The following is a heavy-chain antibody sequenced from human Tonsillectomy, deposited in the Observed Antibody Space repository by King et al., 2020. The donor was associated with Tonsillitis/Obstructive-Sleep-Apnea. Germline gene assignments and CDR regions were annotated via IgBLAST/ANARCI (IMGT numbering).Heavy chain of an antibody. J-gene: IGHJ4*02. CDR2: IYYSGST. V-gene: IGHV4-59*01. CDR1: GGSISNYY. CDR3: ARVGYSFASDY. D-gene: IGHD5-18*01. Sequence: LQESGPGLVRPSETLSLTCTVSGGSISNYYWSWLRQPPGKGLEWIGYIYYSGSTIYNPSLKSRVTISVDTSKNQFSLNLSSVTAADTAVYSCARVGYSFASDYWGQGTLVTVSS.